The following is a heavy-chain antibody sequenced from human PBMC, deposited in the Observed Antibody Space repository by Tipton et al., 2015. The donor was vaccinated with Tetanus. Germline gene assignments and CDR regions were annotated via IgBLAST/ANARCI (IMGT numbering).Heavy chain of an antibody. Sequence: QSGAEVKKPGSSVKVSCKASGGTFTNYALSWVRQAPGQGLEWVGGITPIFGTTNSAPKFQGRVTITADGSTNTAYMELSSLRSEDTAVYYCTRDDGNWKQGVFDYWGQGTLVTVSS. CDR1: GGTFTNYA. CDR3: TRDDGNWKQGVFDY. CDR2: ITPIFGTT. D-gene: IGHD1-1*01. J-gene: IGHJ4*02. V-gene: IGHV1-69*01.